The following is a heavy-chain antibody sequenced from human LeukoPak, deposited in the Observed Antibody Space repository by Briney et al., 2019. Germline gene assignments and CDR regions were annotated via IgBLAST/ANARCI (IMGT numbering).Heavy chain of an antibody. CDR3: ARDYGWNTFDF. CDR1: RCTLSHHW. Sequence: GGSLTLSRAASRCTLSHHWLSWVRPAPPKGREWVDNRKEDGRLHKYAPPLRGRFNNSRENGRESVYPQTDSLGVEDTSIYYCARDYGWNTFDFWGGGALVTVSS. CDR2: RKEDGRLH. V-gene: IGHV3-7*01. D-gene: IGHD1/OR15-1a*01. J-gene: IGHJ4*03.